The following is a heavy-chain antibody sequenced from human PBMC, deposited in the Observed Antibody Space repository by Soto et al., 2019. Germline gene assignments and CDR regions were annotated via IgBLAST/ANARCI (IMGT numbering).Heavy chain of an antibody. D-gene: IGHD3-16*02. CDR3: ARAKGTDMITFGGVIEVYNWFDP. V-gene: IGHV1-18*03. J-gene: IGHJ5*02. CDR2: ISAYNGNT. CDR1: GYTFTSYG. Sequence: QVQLVQSGAEVKKPGASVKVSCKASGYTFTSYGISWVRQAPGQGLEWMGWISAYNGNTNYAQKLQGRVTMTTDPSTSTAYIELRSLRSDDMAVYYWARAKGTDMITFGGVIEVYNWFDPWGQGNLVTVSS.